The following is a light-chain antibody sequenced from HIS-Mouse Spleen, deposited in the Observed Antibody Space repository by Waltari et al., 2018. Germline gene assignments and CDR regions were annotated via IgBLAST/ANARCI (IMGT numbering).Light chain of an antibody. V-gene: IGKV3-15*01. CDR3: QQYKNWPWT. J-gene: IGKJ1*01. CDR1: QSVSSN. Sequence: IVMTQSPATLSVSPGARATLSCRASQSVSSNLAWYQQKPGQAPRLLIYGASTRATGIPARFSGSGSGTEFTLTISSMQSEDFAVYYCQQYKNWPWTFGQGTKVEIK. CDR2: GAS.